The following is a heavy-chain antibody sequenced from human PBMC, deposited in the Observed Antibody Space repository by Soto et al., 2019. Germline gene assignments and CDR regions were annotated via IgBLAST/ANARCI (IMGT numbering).Heavy chain of an antibody. V-gene: IGHV4-59*01. D-gene: IGHD2-2*01. CDR1: GGSISSYY. J-gene: IGHJ6*02. Sequence: XASLSLSCTVSGGSISSYYWSWIRQPPGKGLEWIGYIYYSGSTNYNPSLKSRVTISVDTSKNQFSLKLSSVTAADTAVYYCAKSMPYGAYYYYGMHVWGQGTTVTVSS. CDR3: AKSMPYGAYYYYGMHV. CDR2: IYYSGST.